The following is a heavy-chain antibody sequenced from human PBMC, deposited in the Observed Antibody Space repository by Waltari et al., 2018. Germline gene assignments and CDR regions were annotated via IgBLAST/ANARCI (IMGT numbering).Heavy chain of an antibody. J-gene: IGHJ6*02. V-gene: IGHV4-31*03. CDR1: GDSIRSGGYY. Sequence: QVQLQESGPGLVKPSQTLSLTCSVSGDSIRSGGYYWTWIRQPPGKALEWVGFIYHSGSTSYNPSLKNRVTIESDTSKNEFSLRLTSMTAADTAVYYCARGILGATANSYYHHGMDVWGQGTAVTVSS. CDR3: ARGILGATANSYYHHGMDV. D-gene: IGHD3-3*01. CDR2: IYHSGST.